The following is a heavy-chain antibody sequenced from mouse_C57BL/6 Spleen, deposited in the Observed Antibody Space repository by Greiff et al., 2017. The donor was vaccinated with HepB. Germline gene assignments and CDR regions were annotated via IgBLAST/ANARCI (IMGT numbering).Heavy chain of an antibody. CDR2: IYPGSGST. CDR1: GYTFTSYW. D-gene: IGHD1-1*02. CDR3: ARMGGNYDAMDY. Sequence: QVQLKQPGAELVKPGASVKMSCKASGYTFTSYWITWVKQRPGQGLEWIGDIYPGSGSTNYNEKFKSKATLTVDTSSSTAYMQLSSLTSEDSAVYYCARMGGNYDAMDYWGQGTSVTVSS. J-gene: IGHJ4*01. V-gene: IGHV1-55*01.